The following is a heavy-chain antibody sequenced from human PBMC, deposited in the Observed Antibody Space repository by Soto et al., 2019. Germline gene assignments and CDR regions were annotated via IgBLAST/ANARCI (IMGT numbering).Heavy chain of an antibody. CDR2: ISTSSSYI. CDR3: ARDSYYYDSSGYVSGMDV. Sequence: EVQLVESGGGLVKPGGSLRLSCAASGFTFSSYSVNWVRQAPGKGLEWVSSISTSSSYIYYAESLKGRFTISRDNAKNSLYLQMNSLRAEDTAVYYCARDSYYYDSSGYVSGMDVWGQGTTVTVSS. V-gene: IGHV3-21*01. D-gene: IGHD3-22*01. J-gene: IGHJ6*02. CDR1: GFTFSSYS.